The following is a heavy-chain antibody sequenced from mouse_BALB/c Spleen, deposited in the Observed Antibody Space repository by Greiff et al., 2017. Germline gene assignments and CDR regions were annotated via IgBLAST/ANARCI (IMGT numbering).Heavy chain of an antibody. Sequence: QVQLKQSGPGLVAPSQSLSITCTVSGFSLTSYGVHWVRQPPGKGLEWLGVIWAGGSTNYNSALMSRLSISKDNSKSQVFLKMNSLQTDDTAMYYCAREYGSSYYAMDYWGQGTSVTVSS. CDR2: IWAGGST. D-gene: IGHD1-1*01. V-gene: IGHV2-9*02. CDR1: GFSLTSYG. CDR3: AREYGSSYYAMDY. J-gene: IGHJ4*01.